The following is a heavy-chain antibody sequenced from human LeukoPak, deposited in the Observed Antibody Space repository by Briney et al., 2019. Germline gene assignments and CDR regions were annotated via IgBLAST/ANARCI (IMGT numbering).Heavy chain of an antibody. CDR2: IKEDGSEE. V-gene: IGHV3-7*01. CDR1: GCTFSSYW. D-gene: IGHD3-10*01. CDR3: ARHWFAGNPYHAFEL. J-gene: IGHJ3*01. Sequence: GGSLRPSCAASGCTFSSYWMSWVRQAPGEGLECVANIKEDGSEEYYVDSVKGRVSISRDNAKNSLYLQMPSRSAEDTAVYYRARHWFAGNPYHAFELSGNGTMVTVSS.